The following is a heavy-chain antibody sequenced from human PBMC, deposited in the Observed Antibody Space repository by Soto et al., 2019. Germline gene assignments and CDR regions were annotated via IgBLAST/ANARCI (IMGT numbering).Heavy chain of an antibody. CDR1: GGSISSYY. J-gene: IGHJ5*02. Sequence: XETLSLTCTVSGGSISSYYGSWIRQPAGKGLGWIGRIYTSGSTNYNPSLKSRVTMSVDTSKNQFSLKLSSVTAADTDVYYRARDGPRRGWFGAFSPSRTWFDTWGQGTLVTVSS. D-gene: IGHD3-10*01. CDR2: IYTSGST. V-gene: IGHV4-4*07. CDR3: ARDGPRRGWFGAFSPSRTWFDT.